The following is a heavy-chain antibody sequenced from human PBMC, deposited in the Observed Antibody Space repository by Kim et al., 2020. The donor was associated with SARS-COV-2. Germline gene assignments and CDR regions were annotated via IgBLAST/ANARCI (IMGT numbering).Heavy chain of an antibody. CDR1: GGSFSGYY. CDR3: ARGNSLLWFGELLTLNWFDP. V-gene: IGHV4-34*01. J-gene: IGHJ5*02. Sequence: SETLSLTCAVYGGSFSGYYWSWIRQPPGKGLEWIGEINHSGSTNYNPSLKSRVTISVDTSKNQFSLKLSSVTAADTAVYYCARGNSLLWFGELLTLNWFDPWGQGTLVTVSS. D-gene: IGHD3-10*01. CDR2: INHSGST.